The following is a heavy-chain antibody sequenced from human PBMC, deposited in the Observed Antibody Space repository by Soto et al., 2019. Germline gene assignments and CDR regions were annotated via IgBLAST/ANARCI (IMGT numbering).Heavy chain of an antibody. CDR1: GYTFTSYY. V-gene: IGHV1-46*03. CDR3: ARGRLTVTMWDPFDY. D-gene: IGHD4-17*01. J-gene: IGHJ4*02. Sequence: ASVNVSCKASGYTFTSYYMQWVRQAPGQGLEWMGIINPSGGSTSYAQKFQGRVTMTRDTSTSTVYMELSSLRSEDTAVYYCARGRLTVTMWDPFDYWGQGTLVTVSS. CDR2: INPSGGST.